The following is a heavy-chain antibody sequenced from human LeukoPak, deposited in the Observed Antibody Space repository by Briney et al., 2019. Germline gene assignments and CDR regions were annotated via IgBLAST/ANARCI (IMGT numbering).Heavy chain of an antibody. V-gene: IGHV4-39*07. CDR1: GGSISSSRHY. D-gene: IGHD3-3*01. Sequence: SETLSLTCTVSGGSISSSRHYWGWIRQPPGKGLEWTGSIDYSGSTYYNPSLKSRVTISVDTSKNQFSLKLSSVTAADTAVYYCARQGITIFGVATKRRGWFDPWGQGTLVTVSS. CDR3: ARQGITIFGVATKRRGWFDP. CDR2: IDYSGST. J-gene: IGHJ5*02.